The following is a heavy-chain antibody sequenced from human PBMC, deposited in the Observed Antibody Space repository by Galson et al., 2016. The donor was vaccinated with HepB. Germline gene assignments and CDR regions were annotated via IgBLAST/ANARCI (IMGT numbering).Heavy chain of an antibody. Sequence: SLRLSCAASGLIFSNHAMHWVRQAPGQGLEWVAVTSNDGSNKYYADSVKGRFAISRDNSKNTLYLQLNSLRGEDTAVYYCARDVYYYGSGPDFSYGMDVWGQGTTVTVSS. V-gene: IGHV3-30*03. J-gene: IGHJ6*02. D-gene: IGHD3-10*01. CDR3: ARDVYYYGSGPDFSYGMDV. CDR2: TSNDGSNK. CDR1: GLIFSNHA.